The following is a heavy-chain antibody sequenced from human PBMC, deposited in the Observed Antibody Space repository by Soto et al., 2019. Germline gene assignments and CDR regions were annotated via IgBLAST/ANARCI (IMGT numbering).Heavy chain of an antibody. D-gene: IGHD4-17*01. Sequence: PSETLSLTCAVSGGSISSGGYSWSWIRQPPGKGLEWIGYIYHSGSTNYTPSLKSRVTISVDRSKNQFSLKLSSVTAADTAVYYWASRYGGPLDYWGQGTLVTVSS. J-gene: IGHJ4*02. V-gene: IGHV4-30-2*01. CDR3: ASRYGGPLDY. CDR2: IYHSGST. CDR1: GGSISSGGYS.